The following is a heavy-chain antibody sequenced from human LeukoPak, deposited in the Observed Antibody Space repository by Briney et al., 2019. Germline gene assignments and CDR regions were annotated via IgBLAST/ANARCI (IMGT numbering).Heavy chain of an antibody. CDR3: ARDISGLPTYYYDSSGYYSDY. V-gene: IGHV1-2*06. CDR2: INPNSGGT. D-gene: IGHD3-22*01. Sequence: GASVKVSCKASGYTFTGYYMHWVRQAPGQGLEWMGRINPNSGGTNYAQKFQDRVTMTRDTSISTAYMELSRLTSDDTAVYYCARDISGLPTYYYDSSGYYSDYWGQGTLVAVSS. CDR1: GYTFTGYY. J-gene: IGHJ4*02.